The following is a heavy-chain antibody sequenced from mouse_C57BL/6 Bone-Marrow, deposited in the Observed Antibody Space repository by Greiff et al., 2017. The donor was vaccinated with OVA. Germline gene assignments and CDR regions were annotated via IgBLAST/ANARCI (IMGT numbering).Heavy chain of an antibody. Sequence: QVQLKQPGAELVKPGASVKMSCKASGYTFTSYWITWVKQRPGQGLEWIGDIYPGSGSTNYNEKFKSKATLTVDTSSSTAYMQLSSLTSEDSAVYYCARSDYSNLRAHWYFDVWGTGTTVTVSS. CDR2: IYPGSGST. J-gene: IGHJ1*03. V-gene: IGHV1-55*01. D-gene: IGHD2-5*01. CDR3: ARSDYSNLRAHWYFDV. CDR1: GYTFTSYW.